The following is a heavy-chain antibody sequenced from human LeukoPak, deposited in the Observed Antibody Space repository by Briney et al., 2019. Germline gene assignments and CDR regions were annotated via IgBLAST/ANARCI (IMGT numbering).Heavy chain of an antibody. CDR3: AKGYYGSGSPYYFDY. Sequence: GGSLRLSCAASGFTFSSYGMHWVRQAPGKGLEWVAFIRYDGSNKYYADSVKGRFTTSRDNSKNTLYLQMNSLRAEDTAVYYCAKGYYGSGSPYYFDYWGQGTLVTVSS. CDR2: IRYDGSNK. CDR1: GFTFSSYG. D-gene: IGHD3-10*01. V-gene: IGHV3-30*02. J-gene: IGHJ4*02.